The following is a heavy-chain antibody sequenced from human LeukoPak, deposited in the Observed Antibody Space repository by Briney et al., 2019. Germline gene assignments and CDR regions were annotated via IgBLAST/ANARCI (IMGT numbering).Heavy chain of an antibody. D-gene: IGHD2-21*01. Sequence: PGGSLRLSCAASGFTFDDYAMHWVRQAPGKGLEWVSGISWNSGSIGYADSVKGRFTISRDNAKNSLYLQMNSLRAEDMALYYCAKSKDWYYFDYWGQGTLVTVSS. J-gene: IGHJ4*02. CDR2: ISWNSGSI. CDR1: GFTFDDYA. CDR3: AKSKDWYYFDY. V-gene: IGHV3-9*03.